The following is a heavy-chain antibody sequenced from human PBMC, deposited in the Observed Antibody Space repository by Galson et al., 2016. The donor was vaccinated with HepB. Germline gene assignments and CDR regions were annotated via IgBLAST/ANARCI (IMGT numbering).Heavy chain of an antibody. V-gene: IGHV3-48*02. D-gene: IGHD6-13*01. CDR3: ARDGGQQVVRWERLRKVYYYYPMDL. J-gene: IGHJ6*02. CDR2: IGSGSTTI. Sequence: SLRLSCAASGFTFSTYSMNWVRQAPGKGLEWVSYIGSGSTTIYYADSVKGRFTISRDNAKNSLYLQMNSLRDDDTAVYYCARDGGQQVVRWERLRKVYYYYPMDLGGQGTTVTVSS. CDR1: GFTFSTYS.